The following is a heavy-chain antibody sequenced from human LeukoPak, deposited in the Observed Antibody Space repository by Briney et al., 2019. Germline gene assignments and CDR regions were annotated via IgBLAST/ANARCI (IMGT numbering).Heavy chain of an antibody. Sequence: GASVKVSCKAAGYTFTGYDMFWGRQAPGQGLEWLGRINPNSGGTNYAQKFQGRVTMTRDTSISTAYMELSRLRSDDTAVYYCARGYCSGGSCYSVENWFDPWGQGTLVTVSS. J-gene: IGHJ5*02. D-gene: IGHD2-15*01. CDR2: INPNSGGT. V-gene: IGHV1-2*06. CDR3: ARGYCSGGSCYSVENWFDP. CDR1: GYTFTGYD.